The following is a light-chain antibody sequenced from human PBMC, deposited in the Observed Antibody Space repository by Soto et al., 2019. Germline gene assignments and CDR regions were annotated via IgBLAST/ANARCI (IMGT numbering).Light chain of an antibody. CDR1: QGIDNN. V-gene: IGKV1-27*01. Sequence: DIQMTQSPSSLSASVGDTVTITCRASQGIDNNLAWYQQKPGKVPKLLIYAASTLKSGVPSRFSGSGSGTDFTLSISSVQPEDVATYYCQKYNSAPLTFGQGTKVEIK. J-gene: IGKJ1*01. CDR2: AAS. CDR3: QKYNSAPLT.